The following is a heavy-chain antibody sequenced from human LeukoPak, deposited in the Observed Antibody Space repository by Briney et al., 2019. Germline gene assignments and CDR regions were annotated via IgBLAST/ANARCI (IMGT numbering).Heavy chain of an antibody. CDR2: IYSSGST. J-gene: IGHJ4*02. D-gene: IGHD1-26*01. V-gene: IGHV4-59*04. CDR3: AKSGGYGLIDY. Sequence: PSGTLSLTCTVSGGSISSYYWGWIRQPPGKGLEWIGNIYSSGSTYYNASLQSRVTISIDTSKNQFSLRLNSVTAADTAMYYCAKSGGYGLIDYWGQGTRVTVSS. CDR1: GGSISSYY.